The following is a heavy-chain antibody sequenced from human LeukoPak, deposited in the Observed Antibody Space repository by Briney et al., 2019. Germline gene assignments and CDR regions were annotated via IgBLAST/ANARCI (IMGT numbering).Heavy chain of an antibody. Sequence: GGSLRLSCAASGFTFSSYGMHWVRQAPGKGLEWVAVISYDGSNKYYADSVKGRFTISRDNSKNTLYLQMNSLRAEDTAVYYCAKAHQWYYFDYWGQGTLVTVSS. CDR2: ISYDGSNK. CDR1: GFTFSSYG. V-gene: IGHV3-30*18. CDR3: AKAHQWYYFDY. D-gene: IGHD2-15*01. J-gene: IGHJ4*02.